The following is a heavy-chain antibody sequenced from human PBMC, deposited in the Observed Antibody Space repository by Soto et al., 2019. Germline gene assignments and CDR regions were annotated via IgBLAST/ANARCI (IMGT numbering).Heavy chain of an antibody. J-gene: IGHJ4*02. Sequence: QVQLVESGGGVVQPGRSPRLSCAASGFTFSSYAMHWVRQAPGKGLEWVAVISYDGSNKYYADSVKGRFTISRDNSKNTLYLQMNSLRAEDTAVYYCARAGGTGTTGDFDYWGQGTLVTVSS. D-gene: IGHD1-1*01. CDR3: ARAGGTGTTGDFDY. CDR1: GFTFSSYA. CDR2: ISYDGSNK. V-gene: IGHV3-30-3*01.